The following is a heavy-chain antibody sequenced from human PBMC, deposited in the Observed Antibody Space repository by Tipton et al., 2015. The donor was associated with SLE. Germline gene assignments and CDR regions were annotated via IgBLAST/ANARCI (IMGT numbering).Heavy chain of an antibody. CDR1: GFTFSSYG. CDR3: ARAQYSSSSAYYYYYMDV. Sequence: SLRLSCAASGFTFSSYGMHWVRQAPGKGLEWVAVIWYDGSNKYYADSVKGRFTISRDNSKNTLYLQMNSLRAEDTAVYYCARAQYSSSSAYYYYYMDVWGKGTTVTVSS. V-gene: IGHV3-33*01. CDR2: IWYDGSNK. J-gene: IGHJ6*03. D-gene: IGHD6-6*01.